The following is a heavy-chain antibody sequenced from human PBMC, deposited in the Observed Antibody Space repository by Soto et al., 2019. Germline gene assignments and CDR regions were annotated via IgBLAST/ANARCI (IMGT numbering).Heavy chain of an antibody. J-gene: IGHJ6*02. Sequence: SETLSLTCTVSGDSIRSGNHYWSWLRQPPGKGLEWIGYIYYSGSTYYSPSLKSRVTISVDTSKSQFSLKLNSVTAADTAVYYCARVDILTGYGCMDVWGQGTTVTVSS. V-gene: IGHV4-30-4*01. CDR1: GDSIRSGNHY. D-gene: IGHD3-9*01. CDR3: ARVDILTGYGCMDV. CDR2: IYYSGST.